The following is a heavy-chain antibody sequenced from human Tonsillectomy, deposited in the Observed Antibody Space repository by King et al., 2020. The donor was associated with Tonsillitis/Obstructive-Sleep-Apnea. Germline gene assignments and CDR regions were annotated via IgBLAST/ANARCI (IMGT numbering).Heavy chain of an antibody. Sequence: QLQESGPGLLKPSETLSLTCTVSGASISSSSHFWGWIRQPPGKGLEWIGSIYYSGATYYNPSLKSRATISVDTSKNQFSLKVNSMTAADTAVYYCRSIGVYTGIAVSGRDDDAFDIWGQGTMVTVSS. D-gene: IGHD6-19*01. CDR1: GASISSSSHF. J-gene: IGHJ3*02. CDR3: RSIGVYTGIAVSGRDDDAFDI. CDR2: IYYSGAT. V-gene: IGHV4-39*01.